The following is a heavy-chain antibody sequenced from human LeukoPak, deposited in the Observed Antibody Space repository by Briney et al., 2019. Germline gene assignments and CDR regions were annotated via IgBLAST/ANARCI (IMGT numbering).Heavy chain of an antibody. CDR2: IRNKANSYTT. J-gene: IGHJ6*02. V-gene: IGHV3-72*01. Sequence: GGSLRLSCAASGFTISDYYMDWVRQAPGKGLEWVGRIRNKANSYTTEYAASVKGRFTTSRDDSKNSLYLQMNSLKTEDTALYYCALHYSGSYYYGMDVWGQGTTVTVSS. CDR3: ALHYSGSYYYGMDV. D-gene: IGHD1-26*01. CDR1: GFTISDYY.